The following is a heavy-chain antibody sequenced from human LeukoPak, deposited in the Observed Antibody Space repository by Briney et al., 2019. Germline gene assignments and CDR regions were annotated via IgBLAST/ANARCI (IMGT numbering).Heavy chain of an antibody. CDR3: ARDANYDILTGYPMDWFDP. Sequence: PGGSLRLSCAASGFTFSSYWMNWVRQAPGKGLEWVSSISSSSSYIYYADSVKGRFTISRDNAKNSLYLQMNSLRAEDTAVYYCARDANYDILTGYPMDWFDPWGQGTLVTVSS. CDR2: ISSSSSYI. D-gene: IGHD3-9*01. CDR1: GFTFSSYW. J-gene: IGHJ5*02. V-gene: IGHV3-21*01.